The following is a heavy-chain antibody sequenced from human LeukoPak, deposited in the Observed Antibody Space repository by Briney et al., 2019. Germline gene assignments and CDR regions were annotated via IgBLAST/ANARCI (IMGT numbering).Heavy chain of an antibody. J-gene: IGHJ4*02. V-gene: IGHV3-74*01. Sequence: GGSLRLSRASSEFTFSSYWMHWVRQAPGKGLVWVSRINSDGSMTTYADSLKGRFTISRDNSKNTVYLQMNSLRAEDTAVYYCTRGGVDYWGQGTLVTVSS. CDR2: INSDGSMT. CDR1: EFTFSSYW. CDR3: TRGGVDY. D-gene: IGHD3-10*01.